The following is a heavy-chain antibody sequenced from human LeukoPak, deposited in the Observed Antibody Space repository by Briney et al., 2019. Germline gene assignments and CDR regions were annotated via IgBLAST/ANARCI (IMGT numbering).Heavy chain of an antibody. CDR1: GYTFTSYG. J-gene: IGHJ5*02. D-gene: IGHD6-13*01. V-gene: IGHV1-18*01. CDR2: ISAYNGNT. CDR3: ARGSSSWYVTWFDP. Sequence: ASVKVSCKASGYTFTSYGISWVRQAPRQGLEWMGWISAYNGNTNYAQKLQGRVTMTTDTSTSTAYMELRSLRSDDTAVYYCARGSSSWYVTWFDPWGQGTLVTVSS.